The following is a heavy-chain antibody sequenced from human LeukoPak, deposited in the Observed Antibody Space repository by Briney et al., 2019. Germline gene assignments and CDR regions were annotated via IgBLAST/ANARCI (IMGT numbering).Heavy chain of an antibody. J-gene: IGHJ4*02. CDR2: ISYDGSNK. V-gene: IGHV3-30*18. CDR3: AKDGSGSIFDY. CDR1: GFTFSSYG. D-gene: IGHD3-10*01. Sequence: GGSLRVSCAASGFTFSSYGMHWVRQARGKGLEWVAVISYDGSNKYYADSVKGRFTISRDNSKNTLYLQMNSLRAEDTAVYYCAKDGSGSIFDYWGQGTLVTVSS.